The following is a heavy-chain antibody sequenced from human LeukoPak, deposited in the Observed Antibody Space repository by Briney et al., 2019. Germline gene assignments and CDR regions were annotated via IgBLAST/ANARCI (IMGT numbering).Heavy chain of an antibody. Sequence: SETLSLTCTVSGGSISSYYWSWIRQPPGKGLEWIGYIYYSGSTDYNPSLKSRVTISVDTSKNQFSLKLSSVTAADTAVYYCARRGSGSWWVFDYWGQGTPVTVSS. CDR1: GGSISSYY. D-gene: IGHD6-19*01. CDR3: ARRGSGSWWVFDY. J-gene: IGHJ4*02. V-gene: IGHV4-59*01. CDR2: IYYSGST.